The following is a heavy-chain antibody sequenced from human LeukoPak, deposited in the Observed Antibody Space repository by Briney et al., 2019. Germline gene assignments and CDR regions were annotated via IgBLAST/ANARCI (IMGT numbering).Heavy chain of an antibody. V-gene: IGHV4-4*07. J-gene: IGHJ3*02. D-gene: IGHD1-1*01. CDR1: GGSISSYY. Sequence: SETLSLTCTVSGGSISSYYYTWIRQPAGKGLEWIGRIHLSGSTNYSPSLKSRVTMSVDTSKSQFSLKLTSMTAADTAVYYCARTTPYDAFDIWGQGTMVTVSS. CDR2: IHLSGST. CDR3: ARTTPYDAFDI.